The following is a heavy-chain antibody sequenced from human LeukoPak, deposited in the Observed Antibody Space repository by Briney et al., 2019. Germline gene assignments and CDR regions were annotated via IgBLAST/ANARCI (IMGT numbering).Heavy chain of an antibody. Sequence: SETLSLTCTVSGGSISSYYWSWIRQPPGKGLEWIGFIYYTGTPNYNPSLKSRVTMSVDTSKNQFSLKLSSVTAADTAVYYCARELLWFGDLSVFHRNTYYMDVWGKGTTVTVSS. J-gene: IGHJ6*03. V-gene: IGHV4-59*12. CDR3: ARELLWFGDLSVFHRNTYYMDV. CDR1: GGSISSYY. D-gene: IGHD3-10*01. CDR2: IYYTGTP.